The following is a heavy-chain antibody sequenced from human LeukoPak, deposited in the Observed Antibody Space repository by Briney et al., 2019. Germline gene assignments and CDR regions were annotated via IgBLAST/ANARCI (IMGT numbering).Heavy chain of an antibody. CDR3: ARAYSSSSGPVDY. CDR2: ISYDGSNR. J-gene: IGHJ4*02. D-gene: IGHD6-6*01. V-gene: IGHV3-30*04. CDR1: GFTFSNYA. Sequence: GGSLRLSCAASGFTFSNYAMHWVRQAPGKELEWVALISYDGSNRDYADSVRGRFTISRDNAKNSFYLQMNSLGAEDTAVYFCARAYSSSSGPVDYWGQGTLVTVSS.